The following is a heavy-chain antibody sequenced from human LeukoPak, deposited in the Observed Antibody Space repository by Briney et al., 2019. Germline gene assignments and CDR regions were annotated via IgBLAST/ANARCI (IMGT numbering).Heavy chain of an antibody. CDR1: GFTFDDYA. CDR3: ARLGLRGYSYGPVDYYYGMDV. J-gene: IGHJ6*02. V-gene: IGHV3-9*01. CDR2: ISWNSGST. Sequence: GGSLRLSCAASGFTFDDYAMHWVRQAPGKGLEWVSGISWNSGSTGYADSVKGRFTISRDNAKNSLYLQMNSLRAEDTAVYYCARLGLRGYSYGPVDYYYGMDVWGQGTTVTVSS. D-gene: IGHD5-18*01.